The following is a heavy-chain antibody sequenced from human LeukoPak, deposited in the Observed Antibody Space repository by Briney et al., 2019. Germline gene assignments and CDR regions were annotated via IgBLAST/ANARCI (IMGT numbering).Heavy chain of an antibody. J-gene: IGHJ4*02. CDR2: INPNGGAT. D-gene: IGHD3-22*01. V-gene: IGHV1-2*02. CDR1: GYIFTDCY. CDR3: ACRGYYDCSGYVDS. Sequence: GASVKVSCKASGYIFTDCYIHWVRQAPGQGPEWMGWINPNGGATKYAQKIQGRVTMTKYTTTSTTYIELRRLRSDDTSVYYCACRGYYDCSGYVDSWGQGTLVTVSS.